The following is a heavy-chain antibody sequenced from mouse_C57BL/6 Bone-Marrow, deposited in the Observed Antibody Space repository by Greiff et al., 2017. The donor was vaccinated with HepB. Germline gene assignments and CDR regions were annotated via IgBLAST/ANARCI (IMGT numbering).Heavy chain of an antibody. D-gene: IGHD1-1*01. V-gene: IGHV14-3*01. CDR3: ARGDCSSSGGFAY. CDR2: IDPANGNT. CDR1: GFNIKNTY. Sequence: EVKLVESVAELVRPGASVKLSCTASGFNIKNTYMHWVKQRPEQGLEWIGRIDPANGNTKYAPKFPGKATLTADTSSNAAYLQLGSLTSEDTAIYYCARGDCSSSGGFAYWGQGTLVTVSA. J-gene: IGHJ3*01.